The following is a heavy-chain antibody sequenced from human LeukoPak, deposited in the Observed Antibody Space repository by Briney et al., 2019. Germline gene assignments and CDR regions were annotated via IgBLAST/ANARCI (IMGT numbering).Heavy chain of an antibody. CDR2: IKQDGSEK. Sequence: GGSLRLSCAASGFTFSSYWMSWVRQAPGKGLEWVANIKQDGSEKYYVDSVKGRFTISRDNAKNSLYLQMNSLRAEDTAVYYCARDPIEGYFDWSKDYWGQGTLVTVSS. D-gene: IGHD3-9*01. CDR1: GFTFSSYW. CDR3: ARDPIEGYFDWSKDY. J-gene: IGHJ4*02. V-gene: IGHV3-7*01.